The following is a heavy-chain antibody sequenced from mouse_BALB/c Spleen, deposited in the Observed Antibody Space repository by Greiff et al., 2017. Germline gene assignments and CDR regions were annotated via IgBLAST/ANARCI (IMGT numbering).Heavy chain of an antibody. V-gene: IGHV1-7*01. CDR1: GYTFTSYW. CDR2: INPSTGYT. D-gene: IGHD2-10*02. CDR3: AILVRSYYAMDY. J-gene: IGHJ4*01. Sequence: ESGAELAKPGASVKMSCKASGYTFTSYWMHWVKQRPGQGLEWIGYINPSTGYTEYNQKFKDKATLTADKSSSTAYMQLSSLTSEDSAVYYCAILVRSYYAMDYWGQGTSVTVSA.